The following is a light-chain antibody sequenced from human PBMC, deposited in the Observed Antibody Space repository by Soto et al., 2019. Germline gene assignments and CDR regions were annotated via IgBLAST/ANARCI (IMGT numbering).Light chain of an antibody. J-gene: IGKJ4*01. V-gene: IGKV3-15*01. CDR1: QSVSSN. CDR3: QQYNNWPLT. CDR2: GAS. Sequence: IVMTQSPATLSVSPGERATLSCRASQSVSSNLAWYQQKPGQAPRLLIYGASTRATGLPARFSGSGSGTEFTLTISSLQSEDFAVYYCQQYNNWPLTFGGGTTVEIK.